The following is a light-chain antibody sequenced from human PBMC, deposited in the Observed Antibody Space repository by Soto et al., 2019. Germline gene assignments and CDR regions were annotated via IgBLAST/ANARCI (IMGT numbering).Light chain of an antibody. CDR2: GAS. J-gene: IGKJ5*01. CDR3: QQYNNWPPIT. CDR1: QSVSSN. Sequence: VLTVSQETRSVSSWKTATLSCRASQSVSSNLAWYQQKPGQAPRLLIYGASTRATGIPARFSGSGSGTEFTLTISCLQSEDFAVYYCQQYNNWPPITFGGGTRLEIK. V-gene: IGKV3-15*01.